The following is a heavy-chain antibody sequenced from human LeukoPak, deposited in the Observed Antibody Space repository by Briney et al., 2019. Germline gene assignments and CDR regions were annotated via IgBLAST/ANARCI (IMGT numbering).Heavy chain of an antibody. Sequence: GGSLRLSCAASGFTFSNAWMSWVRQASGKGLEWVGRIKSKTDGGTTDCAAPVKGRFTISRDDSKNTLYLQMNSLKTEDTAVYYCTKTSYDYVWGSYRSIYYFDYWGQGTLVTVSS. J-gene: IGHJ4*02. D-gene: IGHD3-16*02. CDR2: IKSKTDGGTT. CDR3: TKTSYDYVWGSYRSIYYFDY. CDR1: GFTFSNAW. V-gene: IGHV3-15*01.